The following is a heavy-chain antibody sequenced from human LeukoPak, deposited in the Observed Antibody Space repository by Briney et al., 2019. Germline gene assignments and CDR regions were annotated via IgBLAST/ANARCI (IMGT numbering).Heavy chain of an antibody. Sequence: GGSLRLSCAASGFTFSNYAMHWVRQAPGKGLEYVSGITGNGDSTSSTSYANSVKGRFTISRDNSKNTLYLQMGSLRAEDMGVYYCATAGSGTYSRPFDYWGQGTLVTVSS. V-gene: IGHV3-64*01. J-gene: IGHJ4*02. CDR1: GFTFSNYA. CDR3: ATAGSGTYSRPFDY. D-gene: IGHD1-26*01. CDR2: ITGNGDST.